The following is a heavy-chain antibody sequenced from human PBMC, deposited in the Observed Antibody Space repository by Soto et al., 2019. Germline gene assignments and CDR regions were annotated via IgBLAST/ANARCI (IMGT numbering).Heavy chain of an antibody. J-gene: IGHJ6*03. D-gene: IGHD2-2*01. CDR3: ARNSLEGCSSTSCHLGYYYYMDV. CDR2: SYYSGST. V-gene: IGHV4-28*01. Sequence: QVQLQESGPGLVKPSDTLSLTCAVSGYSISSSNWWGWIRQPPGKGLEWIGYSYYSGSTYYNPSLKIRVTVSVDTSKSQFYMELSSVTAVDTAVYYCARNSLEGCSSTSCHLGYYYYMDVWGKGTTVTVSS. CDR1: GYSISSSNW.